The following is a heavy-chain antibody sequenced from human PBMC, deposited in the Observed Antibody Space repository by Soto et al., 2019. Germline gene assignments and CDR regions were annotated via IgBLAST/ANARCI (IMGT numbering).Heavy chain of an antibody. CDR1: GYTFTGYY. CDR2: INPNSGGT. D-gene: IGHD5-12*01. V-gene: IGHV1-2*04. Sequence: GASVKVSCKASGYTFTGYYLRWVRQAPGQGLEWMGWINPNSGGTNYAQKFQGWVTMTRDTSISTAYMELSRLRSDDTAVYYCAREGTSAYVAYKAFDIWGQGTMVTVSS. J-gene: IGHJ3*02. CDR3: AREGTSAYVAYKAFDI.